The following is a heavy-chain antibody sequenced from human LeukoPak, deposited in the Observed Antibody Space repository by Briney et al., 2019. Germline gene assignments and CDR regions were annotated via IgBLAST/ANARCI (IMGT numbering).Heavy chain of an antibody. D-gene: IGHD5-18*01. CDR2: ISGSGGST. Sequence: GGSLRLSCAASGFTFSSYAMSWVRQAPGKGLEWVSAISGSGGSTYYADSVKGRFTISRDNSKNTLYLRMNSLRAEDTAVYYCAKSSGGYSYGLNWFDPWGQGTLVTVSS. J-gene: IGHJ5*02. CDR3: AKSSGGYSYGLNWFDP. V-gene: IGHV3-23*01. CDR1: GFTFSSYA.